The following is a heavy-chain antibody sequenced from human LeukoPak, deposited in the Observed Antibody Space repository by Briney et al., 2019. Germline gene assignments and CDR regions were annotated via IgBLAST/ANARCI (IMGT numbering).Heavy chain of an antibody. D-gene: IGHD1-26*01. CDR1: GGSFSGYY. CDR2: ISSSGITI. CDR3: APKIIGSPFQH. J-gene: IGHJ1*01. Sequence: LSLTCAVYGGSFSGYYWSWIRQPPGKGLEWVSYISSSGITIYYADSVKGRFTISRDNAKKSLYLEMNSLRAEDTAVYYCAPKIIGSPFQHWGQGTLVTVSS. V-gene: IGHV3-11*01.